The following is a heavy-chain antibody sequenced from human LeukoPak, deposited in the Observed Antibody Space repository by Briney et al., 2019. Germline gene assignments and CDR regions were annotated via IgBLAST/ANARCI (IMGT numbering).Heavy chain of an antibody. V-gene: IGHV4-34*01. Sequence: SETLSLTCAVYGGSFSGYYWSWIRQPPGKGLEWIGEINHSGSTNYNPSLKSRVTISVDTSKNQFSLKLSSVTAADTAVYYCARHGGRSSSSRYYFDYWGQGTLVTVS. CDR1: GGSFSGYY. CDR3: ARHGGRSSSSRYYFDY. CDR2: INHSGST. D-gene: IGHD6-13*01. J-gene: IGHJ4*02.